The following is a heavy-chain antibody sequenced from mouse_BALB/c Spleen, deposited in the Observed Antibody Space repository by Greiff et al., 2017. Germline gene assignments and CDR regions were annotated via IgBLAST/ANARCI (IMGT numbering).Heavy chain of an antibody. CDR2: IYPGDGDT. V-gene: IGHV1-80*01. D-gene: IGHD1-1*01. CDR1: GYAFSSYW. Sequence: QVHVKQSGAELVRPGSSVKISCKASGYAFSSYWMNWVKQRPGQGLEWIGQIYPGDGDTNYNGKFKGKATLTADKSSSTAYMQLSSLTSEDSAVYFCARGGIYYYGSSYWYFDVWGAGTTVTVSS. CDR3: ARGGIYYYGSSYWYFDV. J-gene: IGHJ1*01.